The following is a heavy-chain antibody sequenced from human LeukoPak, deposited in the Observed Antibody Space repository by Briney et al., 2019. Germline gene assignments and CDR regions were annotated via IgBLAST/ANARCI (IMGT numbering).Heavy chain of an antibody. CDR2: IYYTGTT. CDR1: GGSISSASYY. D-gene: IGHD2-15*01. CDR3: TRQQCNGGSCYSRAIWFDP. J-gene: IGHJ5*02. Sequence: SETLSLTCNVSGGSISSASYYWGWLRQPPGKGLEWIGSIYYTGTTYQSPSLKSRVTISVHTSKNQFSLKLSSVTAADTAVYYCTRQQCNGGSCYSRAIWFDPWGQGTLVTVSS. V-gene: IGHV4-39*01.